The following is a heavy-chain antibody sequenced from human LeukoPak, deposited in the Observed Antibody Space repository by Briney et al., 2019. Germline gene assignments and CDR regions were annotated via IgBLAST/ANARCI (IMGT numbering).Heavy chain of an antibody. CDR3: ARDPRYIAAASKNIIQWDY. Sequence: ASVKVSCKASGYTFTSYYMHWVRQAPGQGLEWMGIINPSGGSTSYAQKFQGRLTMTRDMSTSTVYMDLSSLRSEDTAVYYCARDPRYIAAASKNIIQWDYWGQGTLVTVSS. J-gene: IGHJ4*02. V-gene: IGHV1-46*01. CDR1: GYTFTSYY. D-gene: IGHD6-13*01. CDR2: INPSGGST.